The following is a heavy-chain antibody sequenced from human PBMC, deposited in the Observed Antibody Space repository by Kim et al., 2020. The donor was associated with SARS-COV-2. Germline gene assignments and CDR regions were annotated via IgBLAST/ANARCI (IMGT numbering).Heavy chain of an antibody. CDR3: ARGVPGY. J-gene: IGHJ4*02. V-gene: IGHV4-34*01. Sequence: SETLSLTCAVYGGSFSGYQWSWVRQSPGKGLEWIGQINHGGSTKYNPSLKSRVTLSVDTSKNQFSLKLTSVTAADTGVYYCARGVPGYWGQGSLVTVS. CDR2: INHGGST. CDR1: GGSFSGYQ.